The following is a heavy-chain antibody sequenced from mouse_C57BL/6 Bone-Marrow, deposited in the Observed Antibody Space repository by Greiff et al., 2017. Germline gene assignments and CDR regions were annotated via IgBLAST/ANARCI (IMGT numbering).Heavy chain of an antibody. CDR1: GFSLTSYD. V-gene: IGHV2-9-2*01. CDR2: IWTGGGT. J-gene: IGHJ4*01. CDR3: VRERGNPRDY. Sequence: VQLKESGPGLVAPSQSLSITCTVSGFSLTSYDISWIRQPPGKGLEWLGVIWTGGGTTYNSAFMSRLSISKDTSKSQVFLKMNSLQTDDTDIYYCVRERGNPRDYGGQGTSVTVSS.